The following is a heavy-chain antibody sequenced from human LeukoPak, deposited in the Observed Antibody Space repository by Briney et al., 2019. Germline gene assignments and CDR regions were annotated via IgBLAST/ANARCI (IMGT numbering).Heavy chain of an antibody. V-gene: IGHV1-2*02. CDR3: ARGYSSSSGVDY. Sequence: ASVKVSCKASGYTFTGYYMHWVRQAPGQGLEWMGWINPNSDGTNYAQKFQGRVTMTRDTSISTAYMELSRLRSDDTAVYYCARGYSSSSGVDYWGQGTLVTVSS. J-gene: IGHJ4*02. CDR2: INPNSDGT. D-gene: IGHD6-6*01. CDR1: GYTFTGYY.